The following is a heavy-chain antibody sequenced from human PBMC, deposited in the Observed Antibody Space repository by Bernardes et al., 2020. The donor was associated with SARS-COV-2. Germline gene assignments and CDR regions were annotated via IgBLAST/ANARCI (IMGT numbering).Heavy chain of an antibody. CDR1: GFTFSSYW. CDR3: VRGPSDGHGRFEY. V-gene: IGHV3-74*01. J-gene: IGHJ4*02. CDR2: INSDGRTT. Sequence: GSLRLSCAASGFTFSSYWMHWVRQVPGKGLVWVSRINSDGRTTTYADSVKGRFTISRDNGKNTLYLQMNSLRAEDTAVYYCVRGPSDGHGRFEYWGQGALVTVSS.